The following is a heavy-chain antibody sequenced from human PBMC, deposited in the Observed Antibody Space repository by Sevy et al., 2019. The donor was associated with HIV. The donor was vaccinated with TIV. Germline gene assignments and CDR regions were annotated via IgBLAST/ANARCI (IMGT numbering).Heavy chain of an antibody. CDR3: ARDTVTTKYYFDY. D-gene: IGHD4-4*01. Sequence: GGSLRLSCAASGFTFSSYDMHWVRQAPGKGLEWVAVIWYDGSNKYYADSVKGRFTISRDNSKNTLYLQMNSLRAEDTAVYYCARDTVTTKYYFDYWGQGTLVTVSS. V-gene: IGHV3-33*01. J-gene: IGHJ4*02. CDR2: IWYDGSNK. CDR1: GFTFSSYD.